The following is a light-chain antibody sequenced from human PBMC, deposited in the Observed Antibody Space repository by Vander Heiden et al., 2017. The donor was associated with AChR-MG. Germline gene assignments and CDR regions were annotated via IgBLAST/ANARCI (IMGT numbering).Light chain of an antibody. V-gene: IGLV2-14*01. Sequence: QSALTQPASVSGSPGQSITIACTGASTYLDYYKFVSWYQQHPGRAHKLIIYDVSKRPSGVSSRFSGSKSGNAASLTISGVQADDEAEYYCASYSNSGSPLVLFGGGTKLNGL. CDR1: STYLDYYKF. J-gene: IGLJ2*01. CDR2: DVS. CDR3: ASYSNSGSPLVL.